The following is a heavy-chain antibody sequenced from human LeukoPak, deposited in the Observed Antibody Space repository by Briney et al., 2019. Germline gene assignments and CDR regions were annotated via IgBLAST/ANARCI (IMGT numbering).Heavy chain of an antibody. Sequence: SETLSLTCGVSGYSITSGCYWGWTRQPLGKGLEWIGSIYYTGTTFYNPSLKSRLTISLDTSKNQFSLRLNSVTAADTATYYCATKHYDYVKFWGQGTLVIVS. J-gene: IGHJ4*02. CDR1: GYSITSGCY. D-gene: IGHD3-16*01. CDR2: IYYTGTT. V-gene: IGHV4-38-2*01. CDR3: ATKHYDYVKF.